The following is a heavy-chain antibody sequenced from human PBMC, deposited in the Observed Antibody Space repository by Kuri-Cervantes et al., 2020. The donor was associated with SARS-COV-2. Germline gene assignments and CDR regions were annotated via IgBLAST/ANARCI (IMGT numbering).Heavy chain of an antibody. Sequence: LSLTCAASGFTFSSYGMHWVRQAPGKGLEWVAVISYDGSNKYYADSVKGRFTISRDNPKNTLYLHMKSLRSEDTAMYYCAKDRVGVQDFWGQGTLVTVSS. CDR1: GFTFSSYG. V-gene: IGHV3-30*18. J-gene: IGHJ4*02. CDR3: AKDRVGVQDF. D-gene: IGHD2-21*01. CDR2: ISYDGSNK.